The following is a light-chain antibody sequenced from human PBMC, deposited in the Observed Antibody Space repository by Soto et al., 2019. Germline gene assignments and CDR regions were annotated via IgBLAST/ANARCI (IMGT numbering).Light chain of an antibody. V-gene: IGKV1-27*01. Sequence: DIQMTQSPSSLSASVGDRVTMTCRASQGISNYLAWYQQKPGKVPKLLIYAASTLQSGVPSRFSGSGSGTDFTLTISSLQPEDVATYYCQKYNGAPPWTFGPGTTVDI. CDR3: QKYNGAPPWT. CDR2: AAS. CDR1: QGISNY. J-gene: IGKJ1*01.